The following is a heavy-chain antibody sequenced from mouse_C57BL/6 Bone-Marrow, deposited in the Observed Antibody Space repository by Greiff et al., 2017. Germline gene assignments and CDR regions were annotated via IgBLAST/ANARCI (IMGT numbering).Heavy chain of an antibody. CDR3: ARPLYYGNYEGYFDV. CDR1: GFTFSDYG. D-gene: IGHD2-1*01. J-gene: IGHJ1*03. CDR2: ISSGSSTI. V-gene: IGHV5-17*01. Sequence: EVQVVESGGGLVKPGGSLKLSCAASGFTFSDYGMHWVRQAPEKGLEWVAYISSGSSTIYYADTVKGRFTISRDNAKNTLFLQMTSLRSEDTAMYYCARPLYYGNYEGYFDVWGTGTTVTVSS.